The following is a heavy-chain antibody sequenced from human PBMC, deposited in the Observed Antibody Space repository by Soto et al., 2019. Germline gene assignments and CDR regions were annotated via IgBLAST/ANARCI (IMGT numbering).Heavy chain of an antibody. CDR2: IYYSGST. Sequence: QLQLQESGPGLVKPSETLSLTCTVSGGSISSSSYYWGWIRQPPGKGLEWIGSIYYSGSTYYNPSLKSRVTISIDTSKNQFSLKLSSVTAADTAVYYCARPRDPYSYGYEDYWGQGTLVTVSS. CDR3: ARPRDPYSYGYEDY. J-gene: IGHJ4*02. CDR1: GGSISSSSYY. V-gene: IGHV4-39*01. D-gene: IGHD5-18*01.